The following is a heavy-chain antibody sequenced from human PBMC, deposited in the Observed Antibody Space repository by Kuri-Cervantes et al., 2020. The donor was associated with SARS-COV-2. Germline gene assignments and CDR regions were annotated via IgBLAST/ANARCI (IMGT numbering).Heavy chain of an antibody. CDR2: ISGSGGST. J-gene: IGHJ4*02. V-gene: IGHV3-23*01. CDR3: ARARMAGPFDY. CDR1: GFTFGSYA. Sequence: GESLKISCAASGFTFGSYAMSWVRQAPGKGLEWVSAISGSGGSTYYADSVKGRFTISRDNAKDSLYLQMNSLRAEDTAVYYCARARMAGPFDYWGQGTLVTVSS. D-gene: IGHD5-24*01.